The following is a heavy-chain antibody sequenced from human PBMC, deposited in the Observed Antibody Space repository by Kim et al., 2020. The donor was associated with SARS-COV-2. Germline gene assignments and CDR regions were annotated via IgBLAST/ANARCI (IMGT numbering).Heavy chain of an antibody. Sequence: GGSLRLSCAASGFTFSSYAMSWVRQAPGKGLEWVSAISGSGGSTYYADSVKGRFTISRDNSKNTLYLQMNSLRAEDTAVYFCAKDIEPSGLIEYYYDSSGYLLWGMDVWGQGTTVTVSS. CDR1: GFTFSSYA. J-gene: IGHJ6*02. CDR3: AKDIEPSGLIEYYYDSSGYLLWGMDV. D-gene: IGHD3-22*01. V-gene: IGHV3-23*01. CDR2: ISGSGGST.